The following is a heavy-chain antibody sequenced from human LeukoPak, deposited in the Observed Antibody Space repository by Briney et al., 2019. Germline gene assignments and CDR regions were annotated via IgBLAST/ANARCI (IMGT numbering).Heavy chain of an antibody. CDR2: ISGSGSNT. J-gene: IGHJ4*02. D-gene: IGHD4/OR15-4a*01. Sequence: GGSLRLSCAASGFTLSSYGMSWVRQAPGKGLEWVSAISGSGSNTYYADSVKGRFTISRDNSKNTLYLQMNSLRAEDTAVYYCARRAGAYSHPYDYWGQGTLVTVSS. CDR1: GFTLSSYG. V-gene: IGHV3-23*01. CDR3: ARRAGAYSHPYDY.